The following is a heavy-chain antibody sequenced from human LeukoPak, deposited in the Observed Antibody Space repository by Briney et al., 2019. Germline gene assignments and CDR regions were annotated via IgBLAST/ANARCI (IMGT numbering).Heavy chain of an antibody. V-gene: IGHV3-43*02. CDR2: VSGDGSTT. CDR1: GFTFNDYI. J-gene: IGHJ4*02. CDR3: AKDETGSCDY. Sequence: PGGSLRLSCAASGFTFNDYIMHWVRQVPGKGLEWVSLVSGDGSTTHYADSVKGRFTIYRDNSKNSVYLQLNSLRGEDTAFYYCAKDETGSCDYWGQGTPVTVSS. D-gene: IGHD1-26*01.